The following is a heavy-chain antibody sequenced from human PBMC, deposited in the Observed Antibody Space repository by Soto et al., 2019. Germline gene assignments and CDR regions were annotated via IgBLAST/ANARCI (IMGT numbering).Heavy chain of an antibody. D-gene: IGHD4-17*01. CDR1: GYTFTSYD. V-gene: IGHV1-8*01. J-gene: IGHJ5*02. CDR2: MNPNSGNT. CDR3: ARGIKYGAYSRWFDP. Sequence: ASVKVSCKASGYTFTSYDINWVRQATGQGLEYLGWMNPNSGNTGYVQKFQGRVTMTRDTSLSTAYMDLSSLRSEDSAVFFCARGIKYGAYSRWFDPWGQGTLVTVSS.